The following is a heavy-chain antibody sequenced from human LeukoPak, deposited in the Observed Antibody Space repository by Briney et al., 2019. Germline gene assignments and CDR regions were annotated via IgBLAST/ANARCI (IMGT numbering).Heavy chain of an antibody. J-gene: IGHJ4*02. V-gene: IGHV7-4-1*02. CDR3: GRDPKLGIRGYTYGYIDF. D-gene: IGHD5-18*01. CDR2: INTNTGNP. CDR1: GHTFTTYA. Sequence: GASVKVSCKTSGHTFTTYAINWVRQAPGQGLEWMGWINTNTGNPTYAQGFFTGRYVFSLDTSVNTAYLQITGLKADDTAVYYCGRDPKLGIRGYTYGYIDFWGQGTLVTVAS.